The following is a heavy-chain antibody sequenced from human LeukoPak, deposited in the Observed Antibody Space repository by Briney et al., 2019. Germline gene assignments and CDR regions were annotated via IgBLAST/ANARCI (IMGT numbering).Heavy chain of an antibody. D-gene: IGHD1-26*01. Sequence: GGSLRLSCAASGFTFTNYWMHWVRQAPGEGLVWVSRINSDGSVTRYADSVKGRFNISRDNAKNTVFLQMNSLRTEDTAVYYCARDRGALDYWGQGTLVTVSS. CDR2: INSDGSVT. J-gene: IGHJ4*02. CDR1: GFTFTNYW. CDR3: ARDRGALDY. V-gene: IGHV3-74*01.